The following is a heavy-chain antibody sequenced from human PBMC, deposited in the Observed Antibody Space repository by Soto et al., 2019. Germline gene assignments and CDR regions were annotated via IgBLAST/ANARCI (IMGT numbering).Heavy chain of an antibody. D-gene: IGHD3-10*01. J-gene: IGHJ5*02. V-gene: IGHV4-4*07. CDR3: ARDRVRGVSLDNWFDP. Sequence: SLTCTVSGGSISSYYWSWIRQPAGKGLEWIGRIYTSGSTNYNPSLKSRVTMSVDTSKNQFSLKLSSVTAADTAVYYCARDRVRGVSLDNWFDPWGQGTLVTVSS. CDR1: GGSISSYY. CDR2: IYTSGST.